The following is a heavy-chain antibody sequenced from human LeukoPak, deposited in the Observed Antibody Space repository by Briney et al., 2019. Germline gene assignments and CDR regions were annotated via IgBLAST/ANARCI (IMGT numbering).Heavy chain of an antibody. CDR2: IYSGGST. V-gene: IGHV3-53*01. J-gene: IGHJ3*02. CDR1: GLTVSSKY. Sequence: PGGSLRLSCAASGLTVSSKYMSWVRQAPGKGLEWVSVIYSGGSTYYADSVKGRFTISRDNSKNTLYLQMNSLRDEDAAVYYCARDRPYYDILTGYYIGEAFDIWGQGTMVTVSS. CDR3: ARDRPYYDILTGYYIGEAFDI. D-gene: IGHD3-9*01.